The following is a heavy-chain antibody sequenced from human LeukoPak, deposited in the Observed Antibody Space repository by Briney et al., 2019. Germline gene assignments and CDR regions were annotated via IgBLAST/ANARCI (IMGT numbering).Heavy chain of an antibody. V-gene: IGHV3-49*04. J-gene: IGHJ3*02. CDR2: IRNKPNGETT. CDR1: GFTFSDYA. D-gene: IGHD3-22*01. CDR3: SRFYSSGWASGAFDI. Sequence: GGSLRLSCTASGFTFSDYAMSWVRQAPGKGLEWIGFIRNKPNGETTEYAASVKGRFTISRDDSKSIAHLQMNSLKSEDTAVYYCSRFYSSGWASGAFDIGGQGTMVTVSA.